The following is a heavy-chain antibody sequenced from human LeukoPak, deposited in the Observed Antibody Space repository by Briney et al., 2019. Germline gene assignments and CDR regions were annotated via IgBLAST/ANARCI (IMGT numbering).Heavy chain of an antibody. Sequence: SQTLSLTCAISGDSVSGNSVAWNWLRQSPLRGLEWLGRTYCRSKWYHDYAISVKSRMTINPDTSKNQFSLQLISVTPEDTAVYYCARAAFTSGTPRGFDYWGQGTLVTVSS. CDR1: GDSVSGNSVA. CDR2: TYCRSKWYH. V-gene: IGHV6-1*01. CDR3: ARAAFTSGTPRGFDY. J-gene: IGHJ4*02. D-gene: IGHD6-19*01.